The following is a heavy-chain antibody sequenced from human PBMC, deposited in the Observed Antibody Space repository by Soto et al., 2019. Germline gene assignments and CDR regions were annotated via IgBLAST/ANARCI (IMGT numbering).Heavy chain of an antibody. CDR1: GFTFSSYA. CDR3: AREWPRAPKAFDY. Sequence: QPGGSLRLSCAASGFTFSSYAMHWVRQAPGKGLEYVSAISSNGGSTYYANSVKGRFTISRDNSKNTLYLQMGSLRAEDMAVYYCAREWPRAPKAFDYWGQGTLVTVSS. V-gene: IGHV3-64*01. D-gene: IGHD5-12*01. CDR2: ISSNGGST. J-gene: IGHJ4*02.